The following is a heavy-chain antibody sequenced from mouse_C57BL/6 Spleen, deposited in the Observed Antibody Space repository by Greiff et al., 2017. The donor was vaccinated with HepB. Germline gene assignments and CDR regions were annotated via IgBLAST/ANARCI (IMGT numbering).Heavy chain of an antibody. Sequence: VQLQQPGAELVMPGASVKLSCKASGYTFTSYWMHWVKQRPGQGLEWIGEIDPSDSYTNYNQKFKGKSTLTVDKSSSTAYMQLSSLTSEDSAVYYCARWGVTNAMDYWGQGTSVTVSS. CDR1: GYTFTSYW. CDR3: ARWGVTNAMDY. CDR2: IDPSDSYT. J-gene: IGHJ4*01. D-gene: IGHD2-2*01. V-gene: IGHV1-69*01.